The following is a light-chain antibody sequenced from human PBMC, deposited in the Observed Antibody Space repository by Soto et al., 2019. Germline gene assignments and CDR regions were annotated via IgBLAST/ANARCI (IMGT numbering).Light chain of an antibody. CDR2: DAS. J-gene: IGKJ5*01. CDR1: QGISSA. CDR3: HQFNSYPFT. V-gene: IGKV1-13*02. Sequence: AIQLTQSPSSLSASVGDRVTITCRASQGISSALAWYQQKPGKAPKLLIYDASSLESGVPSRFSGSGSGTDFTLTISSLQPEDFATYYCHQFNSYPFTFGQGTRLEIK.